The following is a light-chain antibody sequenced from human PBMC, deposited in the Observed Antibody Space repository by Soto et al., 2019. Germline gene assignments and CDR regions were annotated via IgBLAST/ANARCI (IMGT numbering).Light chain of an antibody. J-gene: IGKJ4*01. CDR3: QQYNPSLT. V-gene: IGKV3-20*01. CDR2: GAS. Sequence: EIVLTQSPGTLSLSPGERATLSCRASQSVSNNYLAWYQQRPGQAPRLLIYGASSRATCIPDRFIGSGSGTDFTLTVSRLEPEDFAVYFCQQYNPSLTFGGGTMVVIK. CDR1: QSVSNNY.